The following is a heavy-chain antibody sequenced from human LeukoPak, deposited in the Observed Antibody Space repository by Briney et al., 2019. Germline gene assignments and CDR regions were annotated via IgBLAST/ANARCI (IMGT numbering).Heavy chain of an antibody. J-gene: IGHJ4*02. CDR3: ARHADYYDSSGYFDY. V-gene: IGHV4-59*08. D-gene: IGHD3-22*01. CDR1: SGSISGYY. CDR2: VYYTGIT. Sequence: SETLSLTCTVSSGSISGYYWRWIWQSPGKGLEWIGYVYYTGITKYNPSLKSRVTISVDTSKNQFSLKLSSVTAADTAVYYCARHADYYDSSGYFDYWGQGTLVTVSS.